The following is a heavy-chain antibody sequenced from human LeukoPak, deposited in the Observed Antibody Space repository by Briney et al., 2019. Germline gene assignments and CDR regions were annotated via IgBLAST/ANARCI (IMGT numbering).Heavy chain of an antibody. CDR2: ISSSGSTI. Sequence: GGSLRLSCAASGFTFSDYYMSWIRQAPGKGLEWVSYISSSGSTIYYADSVKGRFTISRDNAKNSLYLQMNSLRAEGTAVYYCARDLRDYSTDYWGQGTLVTVSS. CDR1: GFTFSDYY. CDR3: ARDLRDYSTDY. J-gene: IGHJ4*02. V-gene: IGHV3-11*01. D-gene: IGHD6-13*01.